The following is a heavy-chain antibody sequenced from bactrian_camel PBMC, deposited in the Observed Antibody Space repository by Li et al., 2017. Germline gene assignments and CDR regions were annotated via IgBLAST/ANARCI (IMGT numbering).Heavy chain of an antibody. V-gene: IGHV3S25*01. CDR1: GFTFSSYW. Sequence: VQTGGSLILSCAASGFTFSSYWMYWVRQAPGKGLEWVSAINSGGGTTYYADSAKGQFSISRDNDKNRLSQKMNSLESEDTAMYYWSARYGLGAKRGGFNYWGQGTQVTVS. CDR2: INSGGGTT. CDR3: SARYGLGAKRGGFNY. D-gene: IGHD3*01. J-gene: IGHJ4*01.